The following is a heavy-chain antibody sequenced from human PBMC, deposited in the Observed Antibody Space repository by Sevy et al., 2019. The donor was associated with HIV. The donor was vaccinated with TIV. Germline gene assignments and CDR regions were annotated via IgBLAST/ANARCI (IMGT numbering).Heavy chain of an antibody. Sequence: GESLKISCAASGFTPSTYGMHWVRQAPGKGLEWVAVIGYDGSNKYYADSVKGRFTISRDNSKNTLFLQMDSLRAEDTAVYYCARDPGMYGDYLLGYFDYWGQGTLVTVSS. CDR1: GFTPSTYG. CDR3: ARDPGMYGDYLLGYFDY. J-gene: IGHJ4*02. V-gene: IGHV3-33*01. CDR2: IGYDGSNK. D-gene: IGHD1-1*01.